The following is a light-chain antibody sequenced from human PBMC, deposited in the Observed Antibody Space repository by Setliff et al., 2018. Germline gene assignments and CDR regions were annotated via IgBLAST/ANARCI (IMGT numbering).Light chain of an antibody. CDR1: SSNIGAGYD. CDR2: GNN. CDR3: QSYDSSLSAYV. Sequence: QSVLTQPPSVSGAPGQRVTISCAGRSSNIGAGYDVHWYQQLPGTAPKLLIYGNNNRPSGVPDRFSGTQSGTSASLAITGPHSEDEADYYCQSYDSSLSAYVFGTGTKVTVL. J-gene: IGLJ1*01. V-gene: IGLV1-40*01.